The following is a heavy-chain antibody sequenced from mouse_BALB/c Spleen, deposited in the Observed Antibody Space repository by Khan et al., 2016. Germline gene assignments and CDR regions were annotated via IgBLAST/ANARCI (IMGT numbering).Heavy chain of an antibody. D-gene: IGHD2-2*01. CDR3: AIWLRERQWFAY. CDR1: GYSITSDYA. J-gene: IGHJ3*01. CDR2: ISYSGST. Sequence: EVQLQESGPGLVKPSQSLSLTCTVTGYSITSDYAWNWLRQFPGNKLEWIGYISYSGSTSYNPSLKSRISITRDTSKNQFFLQLNSVITVDTDTLYFAIWLRERQWFAYRGGGTLVTVSA. V-gene: IGHV3-2*02.